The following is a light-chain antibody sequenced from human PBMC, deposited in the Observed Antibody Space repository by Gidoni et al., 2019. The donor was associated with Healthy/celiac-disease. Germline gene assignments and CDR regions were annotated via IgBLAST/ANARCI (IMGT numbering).Light chain of an antibody. CDR2: DAS. CDR1: QDISNY. CDR3: QQYDNLPPSGSIT. Sequence: DIQMTQSPSSLSASVGDRVTITCQASQDISNYLNWYQQKPGKAPKLLIYDASNLETGVPSRFSGSGSGTDFTFTISSLQPEDIATYYCQQYDNLPPSGSITFGPGTKVDIK. V-gene: IGKV1-33*01. J-gene: IGKJ3*01.